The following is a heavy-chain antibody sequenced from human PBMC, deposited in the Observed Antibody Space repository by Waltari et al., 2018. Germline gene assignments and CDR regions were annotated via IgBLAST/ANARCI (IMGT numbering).Heavy chain of an antibody. D-gene: IGHD1-1*01. Sequence: QVQLQESGPGLVKPSETLSLTCPVSGGSISSYYWSWIRQPAGKGLEWIGRIYTSGSTNYNPSLKSRVTMSVDTSNNQFSLKLSSVTAADTAVYYCAGGAANWNLYANWGQGTLVTVSS. CDR3: AGGAANWNLYAN. CDR2: IYTSGST. V-gene: IGHV4-4*07. CDR1: GGSISSYY. J-gene: IGHJ4*02.